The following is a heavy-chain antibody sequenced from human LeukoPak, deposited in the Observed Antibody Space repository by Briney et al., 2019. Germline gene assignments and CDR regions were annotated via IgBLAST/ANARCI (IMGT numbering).Heavy chain of an antibody. Sequence: PGGSLRLSCAASGFTFSSYSMNWVRQRPGKGLEWVSHITASGTAMFYADSVKGRFTISRDNAKNSLYLQMNSLRDEDTAVYYCASSGSYRFDYWGQGTLVTVSS. CDR2: ITASGTAM. D-gene: IGHD1-26*01. J-gene: IGHJ4*02. V-gene: IGHV3-48*02. CDR1: GFTFSSYS. CDR3: ASSGSYRFDY.